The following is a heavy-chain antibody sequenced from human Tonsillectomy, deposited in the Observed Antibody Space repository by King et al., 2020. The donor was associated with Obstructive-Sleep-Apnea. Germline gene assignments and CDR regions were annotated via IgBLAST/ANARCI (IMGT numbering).Heavy chain of an antibody. V-gene: IGHV1-18*04. J-gene: IGHJ4*02. Sequence: VQLVESGGEVKKPGASVKVSCTASGYTFINYGINWVRQAPGQGLEWMGWISAYNDNTNYAHNIYGRVTFTTDTSTRTAYMELRSLRSDDTAVYYCARDREAGGATDNALGDWGQGTRVTVSS. CDR3: ARDREAGGATDNALGD. D-gene: IGHD1-26*01. CDR2: ISAYNDNT. CDR1: GYTFINYG.